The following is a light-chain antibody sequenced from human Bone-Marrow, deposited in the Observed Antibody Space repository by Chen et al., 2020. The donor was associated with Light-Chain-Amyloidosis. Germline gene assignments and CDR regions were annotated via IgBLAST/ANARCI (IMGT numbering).Light chain of an antibody. Sequence: QSVLTQPPSVSGAPGQRVTVSCTGRSANIGAGYDVHWYQQLPGTAPKLLIYANNKRPSGVPDRFSGSKSVTSASLAITGLQAEGEADYYCQSYDSSLSGYVFGTGTKVTVL. V-gene: IGLV1-40*01. CDR2: ANN. J-gene: IGLJ1*01. CDR1: SANIGAGYD. CDR3: QSYDSSLSGYV.